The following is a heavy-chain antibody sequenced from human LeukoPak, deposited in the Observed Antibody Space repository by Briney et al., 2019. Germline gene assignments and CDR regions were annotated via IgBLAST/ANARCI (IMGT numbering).Heavy chain of an antibody. Sequence: PGGSLRLSCAASGFTFSDYHMTWIRRAPGKGLEWVSFTSNTGGTTYYADSVRGRFTISRDNTKNSLYLQMNSLRADDTAVYYCARGGNMGSAPFGYWGQGTLVTVSS. V-gene: IGHV3-11*01. CDR2: TSNTGGTT. J-gene: IGHJ4*02. CDR1: GFTFSDYH. CDR3: ARGGNMGSAPFGY. D-gene: IGHD1/OR15-1a*01.